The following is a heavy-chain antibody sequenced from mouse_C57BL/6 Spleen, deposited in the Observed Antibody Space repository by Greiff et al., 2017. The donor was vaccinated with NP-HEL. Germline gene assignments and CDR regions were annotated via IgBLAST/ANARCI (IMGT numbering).Heavy chain of an antibody. V-gene: IGHV1-64*01. CDR1: GYTFTSYW. Sequence: QVHVKQPGAELVKPGASVKLSCKASGYTFTSYWMHWVKQRPGQGLEWIGMIHPNSGSTNYNEKFKSKATLTVDKSSSTAYMQLSSLTSEDSAVYYCARSRGYDYDVDYWGQGTTLTVSS. CDR3: ARSRGYDYDVDY. J-gene: IGHJ2*01. CDR2: IHPNSGST. D-gene: IGHD2-4*01.